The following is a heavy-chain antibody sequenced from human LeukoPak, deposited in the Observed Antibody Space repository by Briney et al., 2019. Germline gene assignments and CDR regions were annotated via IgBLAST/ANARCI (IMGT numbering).Heavy chain of an antibody. D-gene: IGHD1-7*01. CDR3: ARGGPFTGPTSTPRASDY. CDR1: GFTFSSYA. V-gene: IGHV3-23*01. Sequence: RSGGSLRLSCAASGFTFSSYAMSWVRQAPGKGLEWVSSISGSGGSTYYADSVKGRFTISRDNSKNTVYLQMNSLRAEDTAVYHCARGGPFTGPTSTPRASDYWGQGILVTVSS. CDR2: ISGSGGST. J-gene: IGHJ4*02.